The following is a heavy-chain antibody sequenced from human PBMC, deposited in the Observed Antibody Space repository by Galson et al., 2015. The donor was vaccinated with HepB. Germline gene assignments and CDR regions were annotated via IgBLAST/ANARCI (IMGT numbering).Heavy chain of an antibody. CDR3: ARDLGGATTNWFDP. Sequence: SVKVSCKASGGTFSSYAISWVRQAPGQGLEGMGRIIPILGTANYAQRFQGRVTITADKSTSTAYMELSNLRSEDTAVYYCARDLGGATTNWFDPWGQGTLVTVSS. V-gene: IGHV1-69*04. J-gene: IGHJ5*02. CDR1: GGTFSSYA. CDR2: IIPILGTA. D-gene: IGHD2-21*01.